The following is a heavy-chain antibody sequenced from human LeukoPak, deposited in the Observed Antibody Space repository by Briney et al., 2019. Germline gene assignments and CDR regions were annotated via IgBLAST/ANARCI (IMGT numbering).Heavy chain of an antibody. CDR3: ARGRQQLVSNWFDP. D-gene: IGHD6-13*01. Sequence: SETLSLTCTVSGGSISSSSYYWAWIRQPPGTGLEWIGSIHYSGSTYYNPSLKSRVTISVDTSKNQFSLKLSSVTAADTAVYYCARGRQQLVSNWFDPWGQGTLVTVSS. CDR1: GGSISSSSYY. V-gene: IGHV4-39*07. J-gene: IGHJ5*02. CDR2: IHYSGST.